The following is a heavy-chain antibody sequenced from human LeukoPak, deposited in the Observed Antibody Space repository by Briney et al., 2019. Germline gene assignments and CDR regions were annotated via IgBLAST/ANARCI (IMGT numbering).Heavy chain of an antibody. CDR2: VYYSGTT. V-gene: IGHV4-39*07. CDR3: ARVEATTAPRVHDWFDP. CDR1: GGSISSSRYY. D-gene: IGHD1-1*01. Sequence: PSETLSLTCTVSGGSISSSRYYWGWIRQPPGKGLQWIGSVYYSGTTYYNPSLKSRVTISVDTSKKQFSLRLSSVTAADTALYYCARVEATTAPRVHDWFDPWGQGTLVTVSS. J-gene: IGHJ5*02.